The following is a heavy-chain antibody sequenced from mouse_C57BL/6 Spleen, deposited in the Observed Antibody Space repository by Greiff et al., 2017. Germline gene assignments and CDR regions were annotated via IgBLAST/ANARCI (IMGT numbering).Heavy chain of an antibody. CDR3: ARFNDCGSSYGYFDY. D-gene: IGHD1-1*01. CDR2: INPNNGGT. Sequence: VQLKESGPELVKPGASVKMSCKASGYTFTDYNMHWVKQSHGKSLEWIGYINPNNGGTSYNQKFKGKATLTVNKSSSTAYMELRSLTSEVSAIYYCARFNDCGSSYGYFDYWGQGTTLTVSS. CDR1: GYTFTDYN. J-gene: IGHJ2*01. V-gene: IGHV1-22*01.